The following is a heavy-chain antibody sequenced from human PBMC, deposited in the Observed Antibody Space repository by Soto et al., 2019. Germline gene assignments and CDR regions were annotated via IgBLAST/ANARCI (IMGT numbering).Heavy chain of an antibody. Sequence: QLQLQESGPGLVKPSETLSLTCAVSGASITSTSYFWGWVRQPPGKGLGWIGSVSYGGVPYHNPSLKSRATMSIDTSKSLLSLNLASVTVADTAVYYCGRHRRETGTYAQPLDPWGQGVLVTVSS. CDR2: VSYGGVP. CDR1: GASITSTSYF. D-gene: IGHD1-1*01. V-gene: IGHV4-39*01. J-gene: IGHJ5*02. CDR3: GRHRRETGTYAQPLDP.